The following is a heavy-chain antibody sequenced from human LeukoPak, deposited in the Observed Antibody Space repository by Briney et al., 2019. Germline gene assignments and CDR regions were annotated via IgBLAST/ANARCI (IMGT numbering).Heavy chain of an antibody. J-gene: IGHJ4*02. D-gene: IGHD6-13*01. CDR2: ISGSGGST. CDR3: AKDRGYSSSWYEVY. CDR1: GFTFSSYA. V-gene: IGHV3-23*01. Sequence: GGSLRLSCAASGFTFSSYAMSWVRQAPGKGLEWVSAISGSGGSTYYADSVKGRFTISRDNSKNTLYLQMNSLRAEDTAVYYRAKDRGYSSSWYEVYWGQGTLVTVSS.